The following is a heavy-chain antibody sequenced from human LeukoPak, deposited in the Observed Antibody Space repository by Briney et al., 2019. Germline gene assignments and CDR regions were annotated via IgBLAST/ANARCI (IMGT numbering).Heavy chain of an antibody. J-gene: IGHJ3*02. D-gene: IGHD2-21*02. CDR3: ATHIVVVTAMRGAFDI. Sequence: GASVKVSCKDSGGTFSSYAISWGRQAPGQGLEWMGEIIPIFGTANYAQKFQGRVTITTDESTSTAYMELSSLRSEDTAVYYCATHIVVVTAMRGAFDIWGQGTMVTVSS. CDR2: IIPIFGTA. V-gene: IGHV1-69*05. CDR1: GGTFSSYA.